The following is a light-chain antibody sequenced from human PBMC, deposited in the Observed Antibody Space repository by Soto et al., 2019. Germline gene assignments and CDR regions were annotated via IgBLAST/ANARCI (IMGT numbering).Light chain of an antibody. CDR2: ATS. CDR3: QQYGSSPRT. Sequence: EIVLTQSPGTLSLSPGERATLSCRASQSVISNLAWYQQKPGQTPRLLIYATSTRATGIPARFSGSGSGTDFTLTISGLEPEDFAVYYCQQYGSSPRTFGQGTKVDIK. V-gene: IGKV3-20*01. J-gene: IGKJ1*01. CDR1: QSVISN.